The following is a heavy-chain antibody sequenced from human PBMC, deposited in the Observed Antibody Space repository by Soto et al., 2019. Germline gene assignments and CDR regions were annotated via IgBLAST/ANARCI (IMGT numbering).Heavy chain of an antibody. V-gene: IGHV1-18*01. D-gene: IGHD3-10*01. J-gene: IGHJ4*02. CDR2: ISAYNGNT. Sequence: ASVKVSCKASGYTFTSYGISWVRQAPGQGLEWMGWISAYNGNTNYAQKLQGRVTMTTATSTSTAYMELRSLRSDDTAVYYCAGMEWFGELLIPYYFDYWGQGTLVTVSS. CDR3: AGMEWFGELLIPYYFDY. CDR1: GYTFTSYG.